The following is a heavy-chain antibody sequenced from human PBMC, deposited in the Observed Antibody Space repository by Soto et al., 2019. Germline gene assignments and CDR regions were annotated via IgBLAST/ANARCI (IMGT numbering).Heavy chain of an antibody. CDR3: ARQMSSSWYRYYCRMDV. V-gene: IGHV5-51*01. D-gene: IGHD6-13*01. CDR2: IYPGDSDT. J-gene: IGHJ6*02. Sequence: PGESLKISCKGSGYSFTSYWIGWVRQMPGKGLEWMGIIYPGDSDTRYSPSFQGQVTISADKSISTAYLQWSSLKASDTAMYYCARQMSSSWYRYYCRMDVWGQGTTVTVSS. CDR1: GYSFTSYW.